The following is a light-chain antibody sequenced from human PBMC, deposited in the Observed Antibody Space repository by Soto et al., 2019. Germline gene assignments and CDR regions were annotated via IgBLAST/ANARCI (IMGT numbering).Light chain of an antibody. CDR2: RAY. V-gene: IGKV1-5*03. CDR1: RAISDW. Sequence: DIQMTQSPSTLSASLGDRVTITCRASRAISDWLAWYQQRPGKAPKLLIYRAYRLESGVPSRFSGSGSVTEFTLTISGLQPDDFATYYCQQYNTFSFTFFQGTKLEI. J-gene: IGKJ2*01. CDR3: QQYNTFSFT.